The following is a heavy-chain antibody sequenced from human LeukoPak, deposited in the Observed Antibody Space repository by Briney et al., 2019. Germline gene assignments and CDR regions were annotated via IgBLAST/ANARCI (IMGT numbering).Heavy chain of an antibody. CDR1: GGSFSGYY. CDR3: ARGVDYDFWSGYYQRFDY. D-gene: IGHD3-3*01. J-gene: IGHJ4*02. Sequence: PSETLSLTCAVYGGSFSGYYWSWIRQPPGKGLEWIGEINHSGSTNYNPSLKSRVPISVDTSKNQFSLKLSSVTAADTAVYYCARGVDYDFWSGYYQRFDYWGQGTLVTVSS. CDR2: INHSGST. V-gene: IGHV4-34*01.